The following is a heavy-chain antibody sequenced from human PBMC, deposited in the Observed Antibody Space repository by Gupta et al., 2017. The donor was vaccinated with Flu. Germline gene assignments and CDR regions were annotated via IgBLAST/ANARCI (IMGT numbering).Heavy chain of an antibody. D-gene: IGHD4-17*01. CDR2: IYPGDSDT. J-gene: IGHJ6*02. CDR3: ARIYGDHEDYYGMDV. CDR1: GYSFTSYW. Sequence: KKPGESLKISCKGSGYSFTSYWIGWVRQMPGKGLEWMGIIYPGDSDTRYSPSFQGQVTISADKSISTAYLQWSSLKASDTAMYYCARIYGDHEDYYGMDVWGQGTTVTVSS. V-gene: IGHV5-51*03.